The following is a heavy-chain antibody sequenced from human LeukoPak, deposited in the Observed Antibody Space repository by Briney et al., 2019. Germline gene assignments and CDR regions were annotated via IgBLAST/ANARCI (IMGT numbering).Heavy chain of an antibody. D-gene: IGHD6-6*01. CDR3: ARDREQLGIYDY. V-gene: IGHV1-69*06. Sequence: SVKVSCKASGYTFTSYDINWVRQATGQGLEWMGGIIPIFGTANYAQKFQGRVTITADKSTSTAYMELSSLRSEDTAVYYCARDREQLGIYDYWGQGTLVTVSS. J-gene: IGHJ4*02. CDR1: GYTFTSYD. CDR2: IIPIFGTA.